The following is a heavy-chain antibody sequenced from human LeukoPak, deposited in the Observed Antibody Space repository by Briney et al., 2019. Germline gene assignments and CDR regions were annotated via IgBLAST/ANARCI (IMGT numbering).Heavy chain of an antibody. D-gene: IGHD4-17*01. CDR1: GYTFTGYY. CDR2: ISPISDGT. CDR3: ARELDGDRGIEY. V-gene: IGHV1-2*02. J-gene: IGHJ4*02. Sequence: ASVRVSCKTSGYTFTGYYLHLVRQAPGQGLEWMGWISPISDGTSFAQKFQGRVTMTRDTSIKTAYKELNRLTSDDTAVYYCARELDGDRGIEYWGQGSLVTVAS.